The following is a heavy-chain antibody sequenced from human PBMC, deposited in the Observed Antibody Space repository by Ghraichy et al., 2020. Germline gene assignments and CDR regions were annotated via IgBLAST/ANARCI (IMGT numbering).Heavy chain of an antibody. J-gene: IGHJ6*02. CDR1: GYTYTRYY. CDR2: INAASGET. Sequence: ASVKVSCKPSGYTYTRYYVHWVRRVPGQGLEWMGWINAASGETRYSPRLLGRVSITKDTYARTVYMELSSLRSEDTAVYYCASSYSTSPEYNGKDVWGQGTTVTVSS. D-gene: IGHD2-2*01. CDR3: ASSYSTSPEYNGKDV. V-gene: IGHV1-3*01.